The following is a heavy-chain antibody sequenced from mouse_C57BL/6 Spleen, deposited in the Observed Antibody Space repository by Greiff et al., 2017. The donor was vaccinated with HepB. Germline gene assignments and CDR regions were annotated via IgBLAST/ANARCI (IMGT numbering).Heavy chain of an antibody. V-gene: IGHV1-59*01. D-gene: IGHD2-5*01. CDR3: ARCSRAYYSNYWYFDV. CDR2: IDPSDSYT. CDR1: GYTFTSYW. Sequence: QVQLQQPGAELVRPGTSVKLSCKASGYTFTSYWMHWVKQRPGQGLEWIGVIDPSDSYTNYNQKFKGKATLTVDTSSSTAYMQLSSLTSEDSAVYYCARCSRAYYSNYWYFDVWGTGTTVTVSS. J-gene: IGHJ1*03.